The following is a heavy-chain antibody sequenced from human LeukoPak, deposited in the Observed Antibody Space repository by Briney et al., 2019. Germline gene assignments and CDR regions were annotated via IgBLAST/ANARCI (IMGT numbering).Heavy chain of an antibody. CDR3: ASYTYYYDSSGYSQDAFDI. CDR1: GGSISSYY. CDR2: ISYSGST. J-gene: IGHJ3*02. Sequence: SETLSLTCTVSGGSISSYYWGWIRQPPGKGLEWIGSISYSGSTYYSPSLKSRVTISIDTSKNHFSLRLSSVTAADAAVYYCASYTYYYDSSGYSQDAFDIWGQGTMVTVSS. V-gene: IGHV4-39*07. D-gene: IGHD3-22*01.